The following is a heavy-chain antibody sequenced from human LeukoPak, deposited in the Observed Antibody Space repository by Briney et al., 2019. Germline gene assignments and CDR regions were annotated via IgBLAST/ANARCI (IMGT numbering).Heavy chain of an antibody. Sequence: PSETLSLTCAVYGGSFSGYYWSWIRQLPGKGLEWVGEINHSGSTNYNPSLKSRVTISVDTSKNQFSLKMSSVTAADTAVYYCAREPRYDFWSGYYGYWGQGTLVTVSS. J-gene: IGHJ4*02. CDR2: INHSGST. CDR1: GGSFSGYY. V-gene: IGHV4-34*01. D-gene: IGHD3-3*01. CDR3: AREPRYDFWSGYYGY.